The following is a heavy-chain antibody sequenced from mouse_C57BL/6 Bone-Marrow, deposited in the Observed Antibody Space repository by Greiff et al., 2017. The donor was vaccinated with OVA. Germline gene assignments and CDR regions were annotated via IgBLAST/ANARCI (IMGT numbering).Heavy chain of an antibody. CDR3: ARARGDD. Sequence: EVKLVESGGGLVKPGGSLKLSCAASGFTFSSYSMSWVRQTPEKRLEWVATISAGGSYTYYPDNVKGRFTISRDNAKNNLYLQISHLKSEDTAMYYCARARGDDWGQGTSVTVSS. V-gene: IGHV5-4*03. CDR1: GFTFSSYS. J-gene: IGHJ4*01. CDR2: ISAGGSYT.